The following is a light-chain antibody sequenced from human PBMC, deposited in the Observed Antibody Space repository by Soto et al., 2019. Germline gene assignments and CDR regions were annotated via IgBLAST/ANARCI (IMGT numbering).Light chain of an antibody. CDR3: HQDFDLPLP. CDR2: GAS. CDR1: QSLSNTY. Sequence: EIVMTQSPVTLSLSPRDRATLSCRASQSLSNTYISWYQQKPGQAPRLLIYGASTRATDIPARFSGSGSGTDFTLTISSLQPEDFALYYCHQDFDLPLPFGGGTKVEIK. V-gene: IGKV3D-7*01. J-gene: IGKJ4*01.